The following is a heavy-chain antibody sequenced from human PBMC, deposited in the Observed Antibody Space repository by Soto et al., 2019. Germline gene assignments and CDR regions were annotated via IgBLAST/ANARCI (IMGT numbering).Heavy chain of an antibody. Sequence: SETLSLTCTVSGGSISSYYWSWIRQPPGKGLEWIGYIYYNGSTYYNPSLKSRVTMSVDTSKNQFSLKLSSVTAAETAVYYCARFVLVPAATHYYYYGMDVWGQGTTVTVSS. J-gene: IGHJ6*02. D-gene: IGHD2-2*01. CDR1: GGSISSYY. V-gene: IGHV4-59*12. CDR3: ARFVLVPAATHYYYYGMDV. CDR2: IYYNGST.